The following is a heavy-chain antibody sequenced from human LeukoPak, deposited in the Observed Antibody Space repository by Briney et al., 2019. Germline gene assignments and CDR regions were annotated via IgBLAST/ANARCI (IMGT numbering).Heavy chain of an antibody. CDR3: ARDAISSGWYDDY. CDR1: GFTVGSNY. V-gene: IGHV3-53*01. D-gene: IGHD6-19*01. CDR2: IYSGGST. J-gene: IGHJ4*02. Sequence: QPGGSLRLSXAASGFTVGSNYMSWVRQSPGKGLERLSVIYSGGSTYYADSVKGRFTISRDNSKNTLYLQMNSLRAEDTAVYYCARDAISSGWYDDYWGQGTLVTVSS.